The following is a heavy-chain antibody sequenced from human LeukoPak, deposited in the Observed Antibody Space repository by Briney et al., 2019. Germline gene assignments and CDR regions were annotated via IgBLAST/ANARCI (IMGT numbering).Heavy chain of an antibody. CDR1: GFTFSSYW. D-gene: IGHD6-13*01. J-gene: IGHJ2*01. V-gene: IGHV3-7*01. CDR2: IKQDGSEK. Sequence: GGSLRLSCAASGFTFSSYWMSWVRQAPGKGLEWVANIKQDGSEKYYVDSVKGRFTISRDNAKNSLYLRMNSLRAEDTAVYYCARGVAAAGTRFPPWYFDLWGRGTLVTVSS. CDR3: ARGVAAAGTRFPPWYFDL.